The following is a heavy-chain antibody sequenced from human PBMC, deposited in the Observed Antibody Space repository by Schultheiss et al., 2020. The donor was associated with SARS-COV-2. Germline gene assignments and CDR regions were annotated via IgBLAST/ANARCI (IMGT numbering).Heavy chain of an antibody. CDR2: IYPRDSDT. CDR3: ARRGIGHGMDV. J-gene: IGHJ6*02. V-gene: IGHV5-51*01. Sequence: GESLKISCKGSGYSFTSYWIAWVRQMPGKGLEWMGIIYPRDSDTRYSPSFQGQVTISADKSINTAYLQWSYLKVSDTAIYYCARRGIGHGMDVWGQGTTVTVSS. D-gene: IGHD3-16*01. CDR1: GYSFTSYW.